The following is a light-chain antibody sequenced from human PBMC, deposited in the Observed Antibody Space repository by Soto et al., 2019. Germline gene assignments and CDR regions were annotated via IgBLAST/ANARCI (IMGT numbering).Light chain of an antibody. V-gene: IGKV3-20*01. CDR3: QQYGSPPWT. CDR1: QSVISSC. CDR2: GAS. J-gene: IGKJ1*01. Sequence: EIVLTQSPGTLSLSPGERATLSCRASQSVISSCLAWYQQKPGQAPRLLIYGASSRAAVISDRFSGSGSGTDFTLTISRLEPADFAVYYCQQYGSPPWTFGNGTKVEIE.